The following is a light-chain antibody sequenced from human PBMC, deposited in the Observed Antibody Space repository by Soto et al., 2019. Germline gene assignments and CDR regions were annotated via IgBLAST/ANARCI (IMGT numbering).Light chain of an antibody. CDR1: QSVSSY. Sequence: EIVLTQSPATLSLSPGERATLSCRASQSVSSYLAWYQQKPCQAPRLLIYDASNRSTGIPARFSGSGSGTDFTLTISSLEPEDFAVYYCQQRSNWLLTFGGGNKVEIK. CDR3: QQRSNWLLT. CDR2: DAS. V-gene: IGKV3-11*01. J-gene: IGKJ4*01.